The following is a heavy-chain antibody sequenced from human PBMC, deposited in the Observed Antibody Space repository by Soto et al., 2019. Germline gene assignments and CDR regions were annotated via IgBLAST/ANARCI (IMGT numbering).Heavy chain of an antibody. CDR2: IYYSGST. Sequence: QVQLQESGPGLVKPSETLSLTCTVSGGSISSYYWSWIRQPPGKGLEWIGYIYYSGSTNYNPSLKSRVTISVDTSKNQFSLKLSSVTAADTAVYYCARDGDSSSWYPHAWFDPWGQGTLVTVSS. CDR1: GGSISSYY. CDR3: ARDGDSSSWYPHAWFDP. J-gene: IGHJ5*02. V-gene: IGHV4-59*01. D-gene: IGHD6-13*01.